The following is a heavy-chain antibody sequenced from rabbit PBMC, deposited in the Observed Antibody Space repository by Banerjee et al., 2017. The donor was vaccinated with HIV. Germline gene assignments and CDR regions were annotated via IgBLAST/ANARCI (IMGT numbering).Heavy chain of an antibody. J-gene: IGHJ4*01. CDR1: GIDFSSYYY. CDR3: ARETVSSTTSGL. V-gene: IGHV1S40*01. CDR2: IYTGTSGNT. Sequence: QSLEESGGDLVKPGASLTLTCTASGIDFSSYYYMWWVRQAPGKGLEWIACIYTGTSGNTYYASWAKGRFTISKTSSTTVTLQMTSLTAADTATYFCARETVSSTTSGLRGPGTLVTVS. D-gene: IGHD8-1*01.